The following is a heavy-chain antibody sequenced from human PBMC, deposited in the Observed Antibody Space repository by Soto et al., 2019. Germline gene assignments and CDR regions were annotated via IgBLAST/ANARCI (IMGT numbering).Heavy chain of an antibody. Sequence: QVQLQESGPGLVKPSDTLSLTCTVSGDSFSGYYWSWIRQPAGKRLEWIGRVCTSVNTDYNPSLTSRVTVSVDTSKNQFSLKLRFLTAADTAVYYCTREAAETVGDGYWCDPWGQGTLVTVAS. CDR3: TREAAETVGDGYWCDP. J-gene: IGHJ5*02. D-gene: IGHD6-13*01. CDR1: GDSFSGYY. V-gene: IGHV4-4*07. CDR2: VCTSVNT.